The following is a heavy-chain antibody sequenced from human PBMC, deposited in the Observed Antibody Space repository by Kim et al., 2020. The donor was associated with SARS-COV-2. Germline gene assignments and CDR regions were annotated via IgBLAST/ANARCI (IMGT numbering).Heavy chain of an antibody. CDR1: GYTFTTYT. Sequence: ASVKVSCKASGYTFTTYTMHWVRQAPGQRLEWMGWINAGNGNTKYSQKFQGRVTITRDTSATTAYMDLSSLTSEDTAVYYCARGGSYFEYWGQGTLVTVSS. V-gene: IGHV1-3*01. CDR3: ARGGSYFEY. CDR2: INAGNGNT. J-gene: IGHJ4*02. D-gene: IGHD3-10*01.